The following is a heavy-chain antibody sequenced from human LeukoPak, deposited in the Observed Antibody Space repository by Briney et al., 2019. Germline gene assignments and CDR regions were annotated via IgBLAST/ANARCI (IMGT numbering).Heavy chain of an antibody. D-gene: IGHD6-19*01. CDR1: GFTFSDYY. J-gene: IGHJ4*02. Sequence: GGSLRLSCAASGFTFSDYYMTWIRQAPGKGLEWVSYISNTGSTIYYADSVKGRFTISRDNTKNSLYLQMNSLRAEDTAVYYCATPRSGWWDFDYWGQGTLVTVSS. CDR2: ISNTGSTI. V-gene: IGHV3-11*01. CDR3: ATPRSGWWDFDY.